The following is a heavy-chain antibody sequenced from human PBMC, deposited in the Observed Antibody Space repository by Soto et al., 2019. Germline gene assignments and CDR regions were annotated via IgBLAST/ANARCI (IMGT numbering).Heavy chain of an antibody. CDR1: GFTFSSYG. D-gene: IGHD3-3*01. CDR2: ISYDGSNK. Sequence: PGGSLRLSCAASGFTFSSYGMHWVSQAPGKGLEWVAVISYDGSNKYYADSVKGRFTISRDNSKNTLYLQMNSLRAEDTAVYYCARRFLEWLLYRDYYYYMDVWGKGTTVTVSS. J-gene: IGHJ6*03. CDR3: ARRFLEWLLYRDYYYYMDV. V-gene: IGHV3-30*03.